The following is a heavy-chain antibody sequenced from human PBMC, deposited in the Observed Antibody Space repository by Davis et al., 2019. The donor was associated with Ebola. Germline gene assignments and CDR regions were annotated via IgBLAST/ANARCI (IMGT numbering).Heavy chain of an antibody. CDR2: INHSGST. CDR3: ARGRGGKYGLDV. Sequence: MPSETLSLTCTVSGGSISSYYWSWIRQPPGKGLEWIGEINHSGSTNYNPSLKSRLSISVDLSKNQFSLKLSSVTAADTAVYYCARGRGGKYGLDVWGQGTTVTVSS. J-gene: IGHJ6*02. CDR1: GGSISSYY. D-gene: IGHD2-15*01. V-gene: IGHV4-34*01.